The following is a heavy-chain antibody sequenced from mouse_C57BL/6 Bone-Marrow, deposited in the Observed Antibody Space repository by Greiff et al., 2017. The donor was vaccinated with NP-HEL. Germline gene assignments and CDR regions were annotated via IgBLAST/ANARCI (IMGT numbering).Heavy chain of an antibody. Sequence: EVQLVESGGDLVKPGGSLKLSCAASGFTFSSYGMSWVRQTPDKRLEWVATISSGGSYTYYPDSVKGRFTISRDNAKNTLYLQMSSLKSEDTAMYYCARQLRDWFAYWGQGTLVTVSA. V-gene: IGHV5-6*01. CDR2: ISSGGSYT. J-gene: IGHJ3*01. CDR3: ARQLRDWFAY. CDR1: GFTFSSYG.